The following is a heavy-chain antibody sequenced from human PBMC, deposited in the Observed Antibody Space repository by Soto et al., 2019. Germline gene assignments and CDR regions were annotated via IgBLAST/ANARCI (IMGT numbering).Heavy chain of an antibody. CDR3: AADPGAASFHY. D-gene: IGHD2-15*01. CDR1: GGTFSSYT. Sequence: SVKVSCKASGGTFSSYTISWVRQAPGQGLEWMGRIIPIPGITNHAQKFQGRVTLTTDTSTSTAYMELRSLRSDDTAVYYCAADPGAASFHYWGQGTLVTVSS. V-gene: IGHV1-69*02. CDR2: IIPIPGIT. J-gene: IGHJ4*02.